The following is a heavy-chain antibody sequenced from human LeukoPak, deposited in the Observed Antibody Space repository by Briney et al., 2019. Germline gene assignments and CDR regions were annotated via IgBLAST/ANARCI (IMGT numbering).Heavy chain of an antibody. D-gene: IGHD3-22*01. Sequence: SETLSLTCAVYGGSFSGYYWSWIRQPPGKGLEYIGYIYNSGTTNYNPSLKSRVTISVDTSKNQFSLKLSSVTAADTAVYYCARGDYDYYDSSGYYSYWGQGTLVTVSS. CDR3: ARGDYDYYDSSGYYSY. CDR1: GGSFSGYY. J-gene: IGHJ4*02. CDR2: IYNSGTT. V-gene: IGHV4-59*01.